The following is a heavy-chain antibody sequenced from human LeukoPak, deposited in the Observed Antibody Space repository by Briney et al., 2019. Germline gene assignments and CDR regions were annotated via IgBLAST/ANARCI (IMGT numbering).Heavy chain of an antibody. V-gene: IGHV3-21*04. D-gene: IGHD3-9*01. CDR3: AKGTALRYFDWLFDPGVDY. CDR1: GFTFSSYS. CDR2: ISSSSSYI. Sequence: PGGSLRLSCAASGFTFSSYSMNWVRQAPGKGLEWVSSISSSSSYIYYADSVKGRFTISRHNAKNSLYLQMNSLRAEDTALYYCAKGTALRYFDWLFDPGVDYWGQGTLVTVSS. J-gene: IGHJ4*02.